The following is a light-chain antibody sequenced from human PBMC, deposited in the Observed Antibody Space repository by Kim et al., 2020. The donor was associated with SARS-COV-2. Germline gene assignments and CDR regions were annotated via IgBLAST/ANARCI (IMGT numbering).Light chain of an antibody. CDR1: NIGSKS. J-gene: IGLJ2*01. V-gene: IGLV3-21*04. CDR3: QVWDSSSDRVV. CDR2: YDS. Sequence: SYELTQPPSVSVAPGKTARITCGGNNIGSKSVHWYQQKPGQAPVLVIYYDSDRPSGIPERFSGSNSGNTATLTISRVEAGDEADYYCQVWDSSSDRVVFGGGTHLTVL.